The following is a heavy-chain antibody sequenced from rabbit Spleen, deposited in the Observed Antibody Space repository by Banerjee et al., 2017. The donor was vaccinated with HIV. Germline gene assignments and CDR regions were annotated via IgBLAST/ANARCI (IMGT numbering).Heavy chain of an antibody. V-gene: IGHV1S45*01. CDR2: INTATGKP. Sequence: QQQLVESGGGLVKPGGSLTLTCKASGVSVNDKDVMCWVRQAPGKGLEWITCINTATGKPVYASWAKGRFTISRTSSTTVTLQMTSLTAADTATYFCARDSGSSFSSYGMDLWGPGTLVTVS. D-gene: IGHD8-1*01. J-gene: IGHJ6*01. CDR3: ARDSGSSFSSYGMDL. CDR1: GVSVNDKDV.